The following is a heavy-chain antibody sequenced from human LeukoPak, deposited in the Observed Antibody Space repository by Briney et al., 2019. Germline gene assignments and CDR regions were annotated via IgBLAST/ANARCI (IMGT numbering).Heavy chain of an antibody. J-gene: IGHJ4*02. V-gene: IGHV3-30-3*01. CDR1: GFTFSSYA. D-gene: IGHD3-16*02. CDR3: ARTPMITFGGVIAGLDY. Sequence: GGSLRLSCAASGFTFSSYAMHWVRQAPGKGLEWVAVISYDGSNKYYADSVKGRFTISRDNSKNTLYLQMNSLRAEDTAVYYCARTPMITFGGVIAGLDYWGRGTRVTVSS. CDR2: ISYDGSNK.